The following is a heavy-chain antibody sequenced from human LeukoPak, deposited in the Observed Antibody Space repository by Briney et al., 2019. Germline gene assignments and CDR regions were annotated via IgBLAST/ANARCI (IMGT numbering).Heavy chain of an antibody. Sequence: GGSLRLSCAASGFTFSSYAMHWDRQAPGKGLEYVSAISSNGGSTYYANSVKGRFTMSRDNSKNTLYLQMGSLRAEDMAVYYCARAASRVGSSSLGYWGQGTLVTVSS. CDR2: ISSNGGST. J-gene: IGHJ4*02. CDR1: GFTFSSYA. V-gene: IGHV3-64*01. D-gene: IGHD6-13*01. CDR3: ARAASRVGSSSLGY.